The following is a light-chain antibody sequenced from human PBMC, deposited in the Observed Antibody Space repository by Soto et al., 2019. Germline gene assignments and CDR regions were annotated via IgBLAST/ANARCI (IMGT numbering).Light chain of an antibody. CDR1: QSVSSSY. CDR3: QQDSSSTWT. V-gene: IGKV3-20*01. J-gene: IGKJ1*01. CDR2: GAS. Sequence: EIVLTQSPGTLSLSPGERATLSCRASQSVSSSYLAWYQQKPGQAPRLLIYGASSRATGIPDRFSGSGSGTDFTLTISRLEPEDFAVYYCQQDSSSTWTFGQGTNVEIK.